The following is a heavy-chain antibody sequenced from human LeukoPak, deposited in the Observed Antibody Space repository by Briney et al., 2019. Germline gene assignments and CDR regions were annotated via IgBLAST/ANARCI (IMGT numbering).Heavy chain of an antibody. V-gene: IGHV3-33*01. D-gene: IGHD2-8*01. J-gene: IGHJ6*02. CDR3: ARGPGYCTNGVCPSRVGYYYGMDV. CDR1: GFTFSSYG. Sequence: GRSLRLSCAASGFTFSSYGMHWVRQAPGKGLEWVAVIWYDGSNKYYADSVKGRFTISRDNSKNTLYLQMNSLRAEDTAVYYCARGPGYCTNGVCPSRVGYYYGMDVWGQGTTVTVSS. CDR2: IWYDGSNK.